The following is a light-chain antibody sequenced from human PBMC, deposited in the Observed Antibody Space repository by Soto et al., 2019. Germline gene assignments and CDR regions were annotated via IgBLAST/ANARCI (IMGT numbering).Light chain of an antibody. J-gene: IGLJ1*01. CDR2: EVS. Sequence: QSALTQPAPVSGSPGQSITISCTGTSSDVGGYNYVSWYQQHPGKAPKLMIYEVSNRPSGVSNRFSGSKSGNTASLTISGLQAEDEADYYCSSYTSSSTLDVFGTGTKLTVL. CDR3: SSYTSSSTLDV. CDR1: SSDVGGYNY. V-gene: IGLV2-14*01.